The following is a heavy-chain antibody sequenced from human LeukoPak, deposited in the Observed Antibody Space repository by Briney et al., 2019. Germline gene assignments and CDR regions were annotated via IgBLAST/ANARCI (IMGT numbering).Heavy chain of an antibody. Sequence: APVKVSFKASGYTFTVYYMHWVRQAPGQGLEWMGWINPNSGGTNYAQKFQGRVTMTRDTSISTAYMALSRLRSDDTAVYYCARETSISHSSNYLFDYWGQGTLVTVSS. D-gene: IGHD4-11*01. J-gene: IGHJ4*02. CDR2: INPNSGGT. CDR3: ARETSISHSSNYLFDY. CDR1: GYTFTVYY. V-gene: IGHV1-2*02.